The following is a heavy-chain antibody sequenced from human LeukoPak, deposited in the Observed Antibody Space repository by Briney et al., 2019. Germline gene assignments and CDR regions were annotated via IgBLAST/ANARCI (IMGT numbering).Heavy chain of an antibody. V-gene: IGHV4-61*08. CDR3: ARDMDFYMDV. CDR2: IYYSGST. J-gene: IGHJ6*03. D-gene: IGHD3/OR15-3a*01. CDR1: GGSISSGDYY. Sequence: SETLSLTCTVSGGSISSGDYYWSWIRQPPGKGLEWIGYIYYSGSTNYNPSLKSRVTISVDTSKNQFSLNLNSVTAADTAMYYCARDMDFYMDVWGKGSTVTVSS.